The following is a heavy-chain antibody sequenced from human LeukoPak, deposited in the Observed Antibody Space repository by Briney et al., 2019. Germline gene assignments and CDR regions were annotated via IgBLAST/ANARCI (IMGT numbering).Heavy chain of an antibody. V-gene: IGHV4-39*01. D-gene: IGHD3-10*01. CDR1: GGSISSSSYY. J-gene: IGHJ3*02. CDR3: ARNGAGKAKVADAFDI. CDR2: IYYSGST. Sequence: SETLSLTCTVSGGSISSSSYYWGWIRQPPGKGLEWIGSIYYSGSTYYNPSLKSRVTISVDTSKNQFSLKLSSVTAADTAVYYCARNGAGKAKVADAFDIWGQGTMVTVSS.